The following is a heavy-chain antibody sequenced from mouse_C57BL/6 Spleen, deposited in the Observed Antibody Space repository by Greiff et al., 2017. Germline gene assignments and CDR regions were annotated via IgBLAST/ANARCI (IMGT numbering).Heavy chain of an antibody. CDR1: GYTFTSYW. J-gene: IGHJ3*01. D-gene: IGHD2-4*01. V-gene: IGHV1-64*01. CDR2: IHPNSGST. Sequence: VQLQQSGAELVKPGASVKLSCKASGYTFTSYWMHWVKQRPGQGLEWIGMIHPNSGSTNYNEKFKSKATLTVDKSSSTAYMQLSSLTSEDSAVYYCARGGDYDGKTFAYWGQGTLVTVSA. CDR3: ARGGDYDGKTFAY.